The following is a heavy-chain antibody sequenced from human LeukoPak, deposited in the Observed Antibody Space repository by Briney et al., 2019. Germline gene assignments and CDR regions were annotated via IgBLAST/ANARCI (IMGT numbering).Heavy chain of an antibody. CDR2: FDPEDGET. J-gene: IGHJ5*02. CDR1: GYTLTELS. D-gene: IGHD6-13*01. V-gene: IGHV1-24*01. Sequence: ASVKVSCKVSGYTLTELSMHWVRQAPGKGLEWMVGFDPEDGETIYAQKFQGRVTMTEDTSTDTAYMELSSLRSEDTAVYYCATVFRYSSSWPFDPWGQGTLVTVSS. CDR3: ATVFRYSSSWPFDP.